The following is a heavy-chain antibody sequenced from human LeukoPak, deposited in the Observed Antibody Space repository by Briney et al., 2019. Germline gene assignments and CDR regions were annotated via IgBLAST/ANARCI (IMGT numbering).Heavy chain of an antibody. V-gene: IGHV4-4*07. CDR1: GASISSYY. D-gene: IGHD6-19*01. CDR3: ARDRPAVADYYYYYMDV. CDR2: IYTSGST. J-gene: IGHJ6*03. Sequence: SETLSLTCTVSGASISSYYWSWIRQPAGKGLEWIGRIYTSGSTNYNPSLKSRVTISVDTSKNQFSLKLSSVTAADTAVYYCARDRPAVADYYYYYMDVWGKGTTVTISS.